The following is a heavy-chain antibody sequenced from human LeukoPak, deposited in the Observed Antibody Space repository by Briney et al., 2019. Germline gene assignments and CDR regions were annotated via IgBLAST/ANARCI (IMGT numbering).Heavy chain of an antibody. V-gene: IGHV1-8*03. D-gene: IGHD2-2*01. CDR3: ARGAAATAAIYY. J-gene: IGHJ4*02. Sequence: ASVKVSYKASGYTFTSYDINWVRQATGQGLEWMGWMNPNSGNTGYAQKFQGRVTITRNTSISTAYMELSSLRSEDTAVYYCARGAAATAAIYYWGQGTLVTVSS. CDR2: MNPNSGNT. CDR1: GYTFTSYD.